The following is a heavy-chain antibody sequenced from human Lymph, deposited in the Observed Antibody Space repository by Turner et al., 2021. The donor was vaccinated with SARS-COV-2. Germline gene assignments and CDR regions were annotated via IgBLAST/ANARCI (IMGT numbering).Heavy chain of an antibody. V-gene: IGHV1-24*01. CDR3: ATVLCTGSSCYYYGMDV. CDR1: GYTLTELS. J-gene: IGHJ6*02. CDR2: FNPEDGEI. D-gene: IGHD2-15*01. Sequence: QVQLVQSGAEAKKPGASVKVSCKVSGYTLTELSMHWVRQAPGKGLEWMGGFNPEDGEIIYAQNFQGRVTMTEDTSTDTAYMELSSLRSEDTAVYYCATVLCTGSSCYYYGMDVWGQGTTVTVSS.